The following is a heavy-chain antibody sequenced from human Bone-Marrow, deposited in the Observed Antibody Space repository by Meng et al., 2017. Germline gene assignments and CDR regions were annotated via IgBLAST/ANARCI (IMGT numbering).Heavy chain of an antibody. CDR3: ASDQQQHPYYYYCMDV. V-gene: IGHV3-21*04. J-gene: IGHJ6*02. Sequence: GASLMFSCTASGFTFSSFGMNLFRQAPGKGLEWLSSITSSSSYILYVDSVKGRFNISRDNANNSLYLQMNSLRADDTAVYYCASDQQQHPYYYYCMDVWGQGTMVTVSS. CDR1: GFTFSSFG. D-gene: IGHD6-13*01. CDR2: ITSSSSYI.